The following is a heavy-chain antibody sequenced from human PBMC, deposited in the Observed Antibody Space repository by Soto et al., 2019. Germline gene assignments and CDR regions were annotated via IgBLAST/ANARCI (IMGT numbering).Heavy chain of an antibody. CDR2: IIPIFGTA. V-gene: IGHV1-69*06. CDR1: GGTFSSYA. CDR3: ARELGCSSGWFRGGFDY. D-gene: IGHD6-19*01. J-gene: IGHJ4*02. Sequence: QVQLVQSGAEVKKPGSSVKVSCKASGGTFSSYAISWVRQAPGQGLEWMGGIIPIFGTANYAQKFQGRVTITADKSTSTAYMELSSLRSEDTAVYYCARELGCSSGWFRGGFDYWGQGTLVTVSS.